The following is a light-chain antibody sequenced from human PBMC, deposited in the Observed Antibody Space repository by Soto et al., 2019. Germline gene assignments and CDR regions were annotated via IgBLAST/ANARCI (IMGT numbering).Light chain of an antibody. J-gene: IGKJ3*01. Sequence: EIVLTQSPGTLSLSPGERATLSCRASQSVSSSYLAWYQQKPGQAPRLLIYGASSRATGIPDRFSGSGSGTDVTLTISRVEPEDFAVYYCQQYGSSPLFTFGPGTKVDIK. CDR2: GAS. V-gene: IGKV3-20*01. CDR3: QQYGSSPLFT. CDR1: QSVSSSY.